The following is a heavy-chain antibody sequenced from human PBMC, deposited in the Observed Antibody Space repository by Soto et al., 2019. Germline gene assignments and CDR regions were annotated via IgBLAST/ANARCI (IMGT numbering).Heavy chain of an antibody. CDR1: GFTFSSYG. Sequence: GGSLRLSCAASGFTFSSYGMHWVRQAPGKGLEWVAVIWYDGSNTYYADSVKGRFTISRDNSKNTLSLQMSRLRAEDTAVYYCAKNTRPTLIHLYYMDVWGKGTSVTVSS. CDR3: AKNTRPTLIHLYYMDV. J-gene: IGHJ6*03. D-gene: IGHD5-18*01. CDR2: IWYDGSNT. V-gene: IGHV3-33*06.